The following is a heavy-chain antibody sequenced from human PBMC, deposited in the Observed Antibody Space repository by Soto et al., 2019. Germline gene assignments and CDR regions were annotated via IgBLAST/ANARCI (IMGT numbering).Heavy chain of an antibody. CDR3: ASTYYYDSSGYRYVFEF. J-gene: IGHJ3*01. CDR1: GGTFSSYA. Sequence: SVKVSCKASGGTFSSYAISWVRQAPGQGLEWMGGIIPILGTANYAQKFQGRVTITADESTSTAYMELSSLRSEDTAVYYCASTYYYDSSGYRYVFEFWGQGTMVTVSS. CDR2: IIPILGTA. D-gene: IGHD3-22*01. V-gene: IGHV1-69*13.